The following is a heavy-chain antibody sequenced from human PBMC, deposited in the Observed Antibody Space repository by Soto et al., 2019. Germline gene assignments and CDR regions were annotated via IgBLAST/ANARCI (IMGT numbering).Heavy chain of an antibody. CDR1: GGSISSYY. V-gene: IGHV4-59*01. J-gene: IGHJ4*02. CDR3: ARDLSSGWWSD. D-gene: IGHD6-19*01. CDR2: IYYSGST. Sequence: QVQLQESGPGLVKPSETLSLTCTVSGGSISSYYWSWIRQPPGKGLEWIGYIYYSGSTNYNPSLKSRGPMSVDTSKNQFSLKLSSVTAADTAVYYCARDLSSGWWSDWGQGTLVTVSS.